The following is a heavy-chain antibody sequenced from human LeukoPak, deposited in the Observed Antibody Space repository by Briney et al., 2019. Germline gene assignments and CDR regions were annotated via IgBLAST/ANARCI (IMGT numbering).Heavy chain of an antibody. CDR2: IYSGGST. CDR3: ARVGYSYGHYYYYYYMDV. D-gene: IGHD5-18*01. J-gene: IGHJ6*03. Sequence: GASLRLSCAASGFTFSSNYISCVSQAPAKGPQWVSVIYSGGSTYYADSVKGRFTISRDNSKNTLYLQMNSLRAEDTAVYYCARVGYSYGHYYYYYYMDVWGKGTTVTVSS. V-gene: IGHV3-53*01. CDR1: GFTFSSNY.